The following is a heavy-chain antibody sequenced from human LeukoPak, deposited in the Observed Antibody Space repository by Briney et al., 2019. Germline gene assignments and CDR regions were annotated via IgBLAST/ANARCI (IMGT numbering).Heavy chain of an antibody. CDR1: GGSISNYY. CDR2: IYYSGST. J-gene: IGHJ6*02. CDR3: ARGSSADYYYGMDV. D-gene: IGHD6-25*01. Sequence: SETLSLTCTVSGGSISNYYWSWIRQPPGKGLEWIGYIYYSGSTNYNPSLKSRVTISVDTSKNQFSLKLSSVTAADTAVYYCARGSSADYYYGMDVWGQGTTVTVSS. V-gene: IGHV4-59*01.